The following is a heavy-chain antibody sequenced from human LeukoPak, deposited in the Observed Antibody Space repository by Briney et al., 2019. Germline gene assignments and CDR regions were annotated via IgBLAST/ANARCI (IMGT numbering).Heavy chain of an antibody. V-gene: IGHV3-30*14. D-gene: IGHD6-13*01. Sequence: GESLRLSCAASGFTFSSYAMHWVRQAPGKGLEWVARILYDGSNKYYADSVKGRFTISRDNSKNTVYLQVNSLRDEDTAVYYCARDLEAANTYYFDYWGQGTMVTVSS. J-gene: IGHJ4*02. CDR2: ILYDGSNK. CDR3: ARDLEAANTYYFDY. CDR1: GFTFSSYA.